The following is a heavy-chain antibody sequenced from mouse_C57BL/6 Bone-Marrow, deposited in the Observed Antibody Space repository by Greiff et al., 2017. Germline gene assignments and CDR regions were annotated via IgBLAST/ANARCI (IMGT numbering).Heavy chain of an antibody. CDR1: GYTFTSYW. V-gene: IGHV1-69*01. Sequence: QVQLKQPGAELVMPGASVKLSCKASGYTFTSYWMHWVKQRPGQGLEWIGEIDPSDSYTNYNQKFKGKSTLTVDKSSSTAYMQLSSLTSEDSAVYYCARKGGYDYPWFAYWGQGTLVTVSA. CDR3: ARKGGYDYPWFAY. D-gene: IGHD2-4*01. J-gene: IGHJ3*01. CDR2: IDPSDSYT.